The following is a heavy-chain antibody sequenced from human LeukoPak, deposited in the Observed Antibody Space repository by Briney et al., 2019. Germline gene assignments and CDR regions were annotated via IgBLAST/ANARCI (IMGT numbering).Heavy chain of an antibody. V-gene: IGHV1-69*13. CDR3: ARSAIYYYDSSGPREDYYFDY. D-gene: IGHD3-22*01. CDR2: IIPIFGTA. Sequence: ASVKVSCKASGGTFISYAISWVRQAPGQGLEWMGGIIPIFGTANYAQKFQGRVTITADESTSTAHMELSSLRSEDTAVYYCARSAIYYYDSSGPREDYYFDYWGQRTLVTVSS. CDR1: GGTFISYA. J-gene: IGHJ4*02.